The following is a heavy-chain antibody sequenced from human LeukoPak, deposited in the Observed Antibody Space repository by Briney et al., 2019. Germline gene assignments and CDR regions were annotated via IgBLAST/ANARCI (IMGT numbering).Heavy chain of an antibody. CDR2: ISGSGGST. Sequence: GGSLRLSCAASGFTFSSYAMSWVHQAPGKGLEWVSAISGSGGSTYYADSVKGRFTISRDNSKNTLYLQMNSLRAEDTAVYYCAGAHSSGRTYCFDYWGQGTLVTVSS. J-gene: IGHJ4*02. D-gene: IGHD6-19*01. CDR3: AGAHSSGRTYCFDY. V-gene: IGHV3-23*01. CDR1: GFTFSSYA.